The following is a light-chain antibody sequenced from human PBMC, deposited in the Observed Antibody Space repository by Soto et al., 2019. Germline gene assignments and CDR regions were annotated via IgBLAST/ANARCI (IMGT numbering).Light chain of an antibody. Sequence: HSVLTQPPSASGSPGQSVTISCTGTNSDVGGHNYVSWYQQHPGKAPKFMIYEVTKRPSGVPDRFSGSRSGNTASLTVSGLQAEDEADYYCSSYAGSNIVVFGGGTKVTVL. CDR3: SSYAGSNIVV. CDR1: NSDVGGHNY. CDR2: EVT. V-gene: IGLV2-8*01. J-gene: IGLJ2*01.